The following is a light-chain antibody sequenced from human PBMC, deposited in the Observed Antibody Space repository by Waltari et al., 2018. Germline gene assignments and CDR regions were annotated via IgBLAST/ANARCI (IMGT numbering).Light chain of an antibody. CDR2: DVY. CDR3: SSYTSISTSVV. V-gene: IGLV2-14*03. Sequence: QSALTQPASVSGSPGQSITISCTGTSSDVGGYDFVSWYQPYPGQAPKLVIYDVYYLRSGVAHRFSTSKSCNTASLTIAGLQTEDEADYCCSSYTSISTSVVFGGGTKLSVL. CDR1: SSDVGGYDF. J-gene: IGLJ2*01.